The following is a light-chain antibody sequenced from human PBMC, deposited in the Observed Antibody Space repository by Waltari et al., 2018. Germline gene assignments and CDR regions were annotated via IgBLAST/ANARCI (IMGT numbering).Light chain of an antibody. CDR2: GAS. Sequence: ETGMTQSPDTLSVSAGERATLSCRASQSVSSNLAWYQHKPGQAPRLLIYGASIRATGIPARCRGSGSGTEFTLTISSLQSEDFAVYYCQQYNNWPLTFGGGTKVEIK. CDR1: QSVSSN. CDR3: QQYNNWPLT. V-gene: IGKV3-15*01. J-gene: IGKJ4*01.